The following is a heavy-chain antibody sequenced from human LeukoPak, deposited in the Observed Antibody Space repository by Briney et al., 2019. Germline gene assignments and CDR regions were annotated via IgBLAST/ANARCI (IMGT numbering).Heavy chain of an antibody. Sequence: SETLSLTCTVSGGSISSYYWSWIRQPPGKGLEWIGEINHSGSTNYNPSLKSRVTISVDTSKNQFSLKLSSVTAADTAVYYCARVWAAGPLWYFDYWGQGTLVTVSS. CDR1: GGSISSYY. V-gene: IGHV4-34*01. J-gene: IGHJ4*02. D-gene: IGHD6-13*01. CDR2: INHSGST. CDR3: ARVWAAGPLWYFDY.